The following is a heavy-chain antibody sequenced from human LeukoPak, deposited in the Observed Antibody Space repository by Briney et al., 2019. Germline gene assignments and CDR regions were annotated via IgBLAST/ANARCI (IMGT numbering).Heavy chain of an antibody. J-gene: IGHJ4*02. CDR2: IDPSDSET. CDR3: ARQTAMGRSGDY. V-gene: IGHV5-51*01. Sequence: GESLEISCKASGYSFTSYWIGWVRQMPGKGLEWMGIIDPSDSETRYTPSFQGQVTISVDKSLTTADLQWNSLEASDTAMYYCARQTAMGRSGDYWGQGTLVTVSS. D-gene: IGHD5-18*01. CDR1: GYSFTSYW.